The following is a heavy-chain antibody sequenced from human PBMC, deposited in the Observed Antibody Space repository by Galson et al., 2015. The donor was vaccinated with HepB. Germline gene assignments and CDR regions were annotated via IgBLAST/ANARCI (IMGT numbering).Heavy chain of an antibody. D-gene: IGHD1-26*01. CDR2: ISSSSSYI. V-gene: IGHV3-21*01. CDR1: GFTFSSYS. Sequence: SLRLSCAASGFTFSSYSMNWVRQAPGKGLEWVSSISSSSSYIYYADSVKGRFTISRDNAKNSLYLQMNSLRAEDTAVYYCACLGVGAPYFDYWGQGTLVTVSS. CDR3: ACLGVGAPYFDY. J-gene: IGHJ4*02.